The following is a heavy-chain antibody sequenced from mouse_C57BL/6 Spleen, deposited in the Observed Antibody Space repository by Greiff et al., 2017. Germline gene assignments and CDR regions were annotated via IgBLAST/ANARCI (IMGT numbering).Heavy chain of an antibody. CDR3: APLGGLDAMDY. Sequence: VQLQQPGPELVKPGASVKISCKASGYAFSSSWMNWVKQRPGKGLEWIGRIYPGDGDTNYNGKFTGKATLTADQSSSTAYMQLISLTSEDSAVYYCAPLGGLDAMDYWGQGTSVTVSS. CDR2: IYPGDGDT. V-gene: IGHV1-82*01. J-gene: IGHJ4*01. D-gene: IGHD2-4*01. CDR1: GYAFSSSW.